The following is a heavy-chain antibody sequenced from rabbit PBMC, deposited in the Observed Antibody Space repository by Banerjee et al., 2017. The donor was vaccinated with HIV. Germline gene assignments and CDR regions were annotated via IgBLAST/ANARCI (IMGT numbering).Heavy chain of an antibody. V-gene: IGHV1S40*01. CDR2: IYGGSGDDT. D-gene: IGHD6-1*01. CDR3: ARDMRQSIYVGVGYDL. Sequence: QSVEESGGDLVKPGGTLTLTCTASGFSFSSSYYMCWVRQAPGKGLEWIGCIYGGSGDDTYYASWAKGRFTISKTSSTTVTLQMTSLTAADAATYFCARDMRQSIYVGVGYDLWGPGTLVTVS. CDR1: GFSFSSSYY. J-gene: IGHJ4*01.